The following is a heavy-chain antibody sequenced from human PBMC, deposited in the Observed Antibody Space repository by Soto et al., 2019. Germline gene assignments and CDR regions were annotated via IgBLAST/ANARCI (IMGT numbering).Heavy chain of an antibody. CDR2: ISSSSSYT. CDR1: GFTFSDYY. V-gene: IGHV3-11*06. J-gene: IGHJ5*02. Sequence: QVQLVESGGGLVKPGASLRLSCEASGFTFSDYYMSWIRQAPGKGLEWVSYISSSSSYTNYADSVKGRFTISRDNAKNSLYLQMISLRAEDTAVYYCARDRQQLDPWGQGTLVAVSS. D-gene: IGHD6-13*01. CDR3: ARDRQQLDP.